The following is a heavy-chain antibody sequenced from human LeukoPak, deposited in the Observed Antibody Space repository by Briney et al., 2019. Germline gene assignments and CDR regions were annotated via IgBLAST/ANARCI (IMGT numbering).Heavy chain of an antibody. CDR2: IYYSGST. CDR1: GGSISSYY. CDR3: AGGEMTMVTPDWYFDL. Sequence: SETLSLTCTVSGGSISSYYWSWIRQPPGKGLEWIGYIYYSGSTNYNPSLKSRVTISVDTSKNQFSLKLSSVTAADTAVYYCAGGEMTMVTPDWYFDLWGRGTLVTVSS. J-gene: IGHJ2*01. V-gene: IGHV4-59*01. D-gene: IGHD4/OR15-4a*01.